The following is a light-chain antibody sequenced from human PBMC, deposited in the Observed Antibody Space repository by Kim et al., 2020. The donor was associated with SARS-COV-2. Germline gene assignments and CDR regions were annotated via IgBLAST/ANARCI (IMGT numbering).Light chain of an antibody. Sequence: EIVLTQSPGTLSLSPGERATLSCRASQSVSSSYLAWYQQKPGQPPRLLIYGASSRATGIPDRFSGSGSGTDFTLTINRLEPEDFAVYSCQQYGSSPLTFGGGTKVGIK. V-gene: IGKV3-20*01. J-gene: IGKJ4*01. CDR1: QSVSSSY. CDR3: QQYGSSPLT. CDR2: GAS.